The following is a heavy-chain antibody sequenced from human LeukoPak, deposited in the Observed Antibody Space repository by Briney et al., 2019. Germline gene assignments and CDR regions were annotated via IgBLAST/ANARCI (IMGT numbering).Heavy chain of an antibody. CDR1: GFTFSSYW. J-gene: IGHJ5*02. CDR2: IKKDGSEK. CDR3: ARGHSYGYPRWFDP. V-gene: IGHV3-7*01. D-gene: IGHD5-18*01. Sequence: PGGSLRLSCAASGFTFSSYWMSWVRQAPGKGLEWVANIKKDGSEKYYVDSVKGRFTISRDNAKTSLYLQMNSLRAEDTAVYYCARGHSYGYPRWFDPWGQGTLVTVSS.